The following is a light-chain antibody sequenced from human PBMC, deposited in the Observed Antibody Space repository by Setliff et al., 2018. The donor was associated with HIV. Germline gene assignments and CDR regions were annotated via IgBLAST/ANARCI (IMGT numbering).Light chain of an antibody. CDR2: QAT. J-gene: IGLJ1*01. V-gene: IGLV2-23*01. Sequence: QSALTQPASVSGSPGQSITISCTGTSSDIGRYNLVSWYQQYPGKAPKLVIYQATKRPSGVSNRFSGSKSGNTASLTISGLQAEDEADYYCCSNTGSNTYVFGSGTKGTVL. CDR3: CSNTGSNTYV. CDR1: SSDIGRYNL.